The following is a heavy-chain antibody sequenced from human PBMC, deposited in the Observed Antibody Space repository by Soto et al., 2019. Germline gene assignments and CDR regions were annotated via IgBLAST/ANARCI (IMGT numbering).Heavy chain of an antibody. CDR1: GFTFSSYS. CDR3: AREIATTGEYYFDY. J-gene: IGHJ4*02. V-gene: IGHV3-21*01. CDR2: ISSNSNYI. D-gene: IGHD6-13*01. Sequence: GGSLRLSCAGSGFTFSSYSMNWVRQAPGKGLEWVSSISSNSNYIYNADSVKGRFTISRDNARNSLFLQMHSLRAEDTAVYYCAREIATTGEYYFDYWGQGILVTVSS.